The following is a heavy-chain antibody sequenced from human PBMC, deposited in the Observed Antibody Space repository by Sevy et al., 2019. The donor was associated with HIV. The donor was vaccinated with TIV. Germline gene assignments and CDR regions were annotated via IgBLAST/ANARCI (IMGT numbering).Heavy chain of an antibody. V-gene: IGHV4-59*01. CDR1: GGSISAYY. J-gene: IGHJ5*02. CDR3: ARAPPVRSGDDSLNWFDP. CDR2: IYYTGST. D-gene: IGHD5-12*01. Sequence: SETLSLTCTVSGGSISAYYWSWIRQPPGKPLEYIGYIYYTGSTKYNPSLKSRVTISVDKSKNQFSLKLNSVTAADRAVYFCARAPPVRSGDDSLNWFDPWGQGTLVTVSS.